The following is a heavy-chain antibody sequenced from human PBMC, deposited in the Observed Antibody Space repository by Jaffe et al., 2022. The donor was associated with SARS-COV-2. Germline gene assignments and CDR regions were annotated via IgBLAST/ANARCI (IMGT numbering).Heavy chain of an antibody. CDR1: GFTFSSYA. V-gene: IGHV3-23*04. D-gene: IGHD1-1*01. CDR3: AKARNDWSSCFDY. Sequence: EVQLVESGGGLVQPGGSLRLSCAASGFTFSSYAMNWVRQAPGKGLEWVSAISGSGASTYYANSVKGRFTISRDNSKNTLYLQMNSLRAEDTAIYYCAKARNDWSSCFDYWGRGTLVTASS. J-gene: IGHJ4*02. CDR2: ISGSGAST.